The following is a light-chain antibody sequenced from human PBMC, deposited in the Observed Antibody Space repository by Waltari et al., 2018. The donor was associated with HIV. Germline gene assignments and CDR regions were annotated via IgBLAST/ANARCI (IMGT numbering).Light chain of an antibody. CDR1: SSDVGGYNY. V-gene: IGLV2-14*03. CDR3: SSYTSSSTLEV. Sequence: LTQPASVSGSPGQSITISCTGTSSDVGGYNYVSWYQQHPGKAPKLMIYDVSNRPSGVSNRFSGSKSGNTASLTISGLQAEDEADYYCSSYTSSSTLEVFGGGTKLTVL. J-gene: IGLJ3*02. CDR2: DVS.